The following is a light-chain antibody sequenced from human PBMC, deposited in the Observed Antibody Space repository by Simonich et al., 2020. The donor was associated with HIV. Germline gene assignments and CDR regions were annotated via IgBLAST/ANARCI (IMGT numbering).Light chain of an antibody. V-gene: IGLV2-23*01. J-gene: IGLJ3*02. Sequence: QSALTQPASVSGFPGQSITISCTGTSSDVVSYNLVSWYQQHPGKAPQLLIYEDKKRPSGISNRFAGSKSGNTASLTISGLQAEDEADYYCCSYAGSRTWVFGGGTKVTVL. CDR2: EDK. CDR1: SSDVVSYNL. CDR3: CSYAGSRTWV.